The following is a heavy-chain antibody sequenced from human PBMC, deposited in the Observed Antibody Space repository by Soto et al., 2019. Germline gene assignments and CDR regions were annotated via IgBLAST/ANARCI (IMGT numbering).Heavy chain of an antibody. D-gene: IGHD3-22*01. CDR2: IYHSGST. CDR1: GGSISSGGYS. J-gene: IGHJ3*02. Sequence: PSETLSLTCAVSGGSISSGGYSWSWIRQPPGKGLEWIGYIYHSGSTYYNPSLKSRVTISVDRSKNQFSLKLSSVTAADTAVYYCARLTEGDSSGLPDAFDIWGQGTMVTVSS. CDR3: ARLTEGDSSGLPDAFDI. V-gene: IGHV4-30-2*01.